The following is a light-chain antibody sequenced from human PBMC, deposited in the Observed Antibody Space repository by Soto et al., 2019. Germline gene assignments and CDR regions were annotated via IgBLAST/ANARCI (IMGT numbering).Light chain of an antibody. Sequence: EILIAQAPATLSVTPVERVTLSCMASQSISTNLAWYQQRPGQAPRLLIYGASKRAIGLPARFSGSGSGTEFTLTITSLQSEDFAVYYCQQYNNWPQTFGQGTKVDIK. V-gene: IGKV3-15*01. CDR3: QQYNNWPQT. CDR2: GAS. J-gene: IGKJ1*01. CDR1: QSISTN.